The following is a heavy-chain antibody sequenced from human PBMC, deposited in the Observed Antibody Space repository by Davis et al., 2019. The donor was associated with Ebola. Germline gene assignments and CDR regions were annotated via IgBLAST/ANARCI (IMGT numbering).Heavy chain of an antibody. CDR2: IHYLGNT. D-gene: IGHD4-17*01. Sequence: SETLSLTCAVDGGSFSAYFWSWIRQPPGKGLEWIGNIHYLGNTNYNPSLKSRVTMSVDTSKNQFSLKLSSVTAADTAVYYCARGNYGDYIVLYYYNMDVWGQGTTVTVSS. CDR1: GGSFSAYF. V-gene: IGHV4-59*01. CDR3: ARGNYGDYIVLYYYNMDV. J-gene: IGHJ6*02.